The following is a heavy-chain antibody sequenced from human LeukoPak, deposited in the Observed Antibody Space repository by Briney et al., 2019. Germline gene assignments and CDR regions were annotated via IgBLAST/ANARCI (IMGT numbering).Heavy chain of an antibody. V-gene: IGHV1-18*01. Sequence: AASVKVSCKASGYTFTSYGISWVRQAPGRGLEWMGWISAYNGNTNYAQKLQGRVTMTTDTSTSTAYMELRSLRSDDTAVYYCARDSGATYYYDSSGYYQGVVYWGQGTLVTVSS. CDR1: GYTFTSYG. J-gene: IGHJ4*02. D-gene: IGHD3-22*01. CDR2: ISAYNGNT. CDR3: ARDSGATYYYDSSGYYQGVVY.